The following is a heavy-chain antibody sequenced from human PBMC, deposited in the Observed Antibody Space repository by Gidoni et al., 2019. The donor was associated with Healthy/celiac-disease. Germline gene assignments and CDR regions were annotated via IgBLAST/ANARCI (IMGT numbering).Heavy chain of an antibody. V-gene: IGHV3-21*01. Sequence: EVQLVESGGGLVKPGGSLRLSCAASGFTFSSYSMNWVRQAPGKGLGLVSSISSSSSYIYYADSVKGRFTISRDNAKNSLYLQMNSLRAEDTAVYYCARDHGFCSGGSCYFSVSSTNAFDIWGQGTMVTVSS. J-gene: IGHJ3*02. CDR1: GFTFSSYS. D-gene: IGHD2-15*01. CDR2: ISSSSSYI. CDR3: ARDHGFCSGGSCYFSVSSTNAFDI.